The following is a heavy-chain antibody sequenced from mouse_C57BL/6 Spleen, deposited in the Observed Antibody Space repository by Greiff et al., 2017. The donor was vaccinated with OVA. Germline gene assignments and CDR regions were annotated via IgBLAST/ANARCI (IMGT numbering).Heavy chain of an antibody. Sequence: VMLVESGGGLVQPGGSLSLSCAASGFTFTDYYMSWVRQPPGKALEWLGFIRNKANGYTTEYSASVKGRFTISRDNSQSILYLQMNALRAEDSATYYCARSNYGAMDYWGQGTSVTVSS. D-gene: IGHD2-5*01. J-gene: IGHJ4*01. CDR1: GFTFTDYY. CDR2: IRNKANGYTT. CDR3: ARSNYGAMDY. V-gene: IGHV7-3*01.